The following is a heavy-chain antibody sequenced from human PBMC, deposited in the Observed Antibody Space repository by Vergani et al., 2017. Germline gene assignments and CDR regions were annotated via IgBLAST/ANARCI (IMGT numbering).Heavy chain of an antibody. V-gene: IGHV5-51*03. CDR1: DSSLISNE. CDR3: TTNVPSGDGACLHFDH. D-gene: IGHD2-21*01. CDR2: INPIDSKI. J-gene: IGHJ4*02. Sequence: EVMLVQSGAEVKKPGESLKISCKYSDSSLISNEIAWLRQLSGKGLQWMGDINPIDSKIAYSPAFQGRAFMSPDKSITTAYLQWRSLKASDTAIYYCTTNVPSGDGACLHFDHWCQGTPVTVSS.